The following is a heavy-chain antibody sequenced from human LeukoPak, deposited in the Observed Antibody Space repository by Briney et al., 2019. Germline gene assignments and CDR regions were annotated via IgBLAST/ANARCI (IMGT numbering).Heavy chain of an antibody. J-gene: IGHJ5*02. CDR3: ARGLAVTPYNWFDP. V-gene: IGHV3-33*01. CDR2: IWYDGSNK. CDR1: GFTFSTYA. Sequence: GGSLRLSCAASGFTFSTYAMHWVRQAPGKGLEWVAVIWYDGSNKYYADSVKGRFTISRDNSKSTLYLQMSSLRAEDTAVYYCARGLAVTPYNWFDPWGQGTLVTVSS. D-gene: IGHD4-17*01.